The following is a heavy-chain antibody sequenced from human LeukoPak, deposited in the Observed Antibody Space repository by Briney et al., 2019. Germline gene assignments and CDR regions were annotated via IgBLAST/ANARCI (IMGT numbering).Heavy chain of an antibody. J-gene: IGHJ3*02. V-gene: IGHV1-69*05. D-gene: IGHD6-19*01. CDR2: IIPIFGTA. Sequence: SVKVSCKASGGTFSSYAISWVRQAPGQGLEWMGGIIPIFGTANYAQKFQGRVTITMDESTSTAYMELSSLRSEDTAVYYCARATPDFSSGRQYDAFDIWGQGTMVTVSS. CDR3: ARATPDFSSGRQYDAFDI. CDR1: GGTFSSYA.